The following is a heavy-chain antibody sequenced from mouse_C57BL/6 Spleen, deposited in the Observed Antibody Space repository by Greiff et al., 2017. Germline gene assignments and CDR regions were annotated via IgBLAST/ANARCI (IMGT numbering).Heavy chain of an antibody. CDR2: IDPSDSET. J-gene: IGHJ4*01. CDR3: ARRRDYYAMDY. CDR1: GYTFTSYW. Sequence: VQLQQPGAELVRPGSSVKLSCKASGYTFTSYWMHWVKQRPIQGLEWIGNIDPSDSETHYNQKFKDKATLTVDKSSSTAYMQLSSLTSEDSAVYYCARRRDYYAMDYWGQGTSVTVSS. V-gene: IGHV1-52*01.